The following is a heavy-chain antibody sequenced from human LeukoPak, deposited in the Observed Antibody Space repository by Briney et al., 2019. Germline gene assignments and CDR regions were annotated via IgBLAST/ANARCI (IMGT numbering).Heavy chain of an antibody. CDR3: ARSRIGDY. J-gene: IGHJ4*02. CDR1: GFSFSTYA. V-gene: IGHV3-7*01. D-gene: IGHD3-10*01. CDR2: IKQDGSEK. Sequence: GGSLRLSCAASGFSFSTYAMHWVRQAPGKGLEWVANIKQDGSEKYYVDSVKGRFTISRDNAKNSLYLQMNSLRAEDTAVYYCARSRIGDYWGQGTLVTVSS.